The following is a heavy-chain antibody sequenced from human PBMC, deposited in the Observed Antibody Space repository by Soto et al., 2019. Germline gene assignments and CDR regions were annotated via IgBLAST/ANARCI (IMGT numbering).Heavy chain of an antibody. V-gene: IGHV5-51*01. Sequence: GESLKISCKGSGYSFTSYWIGWVRQMPGKGLEWMGIIYPGDSDTRYSPSFQGQVTISADKSISTAYLQWSSLKASDTAMYYCARGLHCSSTSCSKAPYYYYYGMDVWGQGTTVTVSS. CDR2: IYPGDSDT. J-gene: IGHJ6*02. CDR1: GYSFTSYW. CDR3: ARGLHCSSTSCSKAPYYYYYGMDV. D-gene: IGHD2-2*01.